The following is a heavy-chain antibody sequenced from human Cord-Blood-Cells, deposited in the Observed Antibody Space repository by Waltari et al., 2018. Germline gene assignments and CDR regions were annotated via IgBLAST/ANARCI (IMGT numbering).Heavy chain of an antibody. Sequence: QVQLVQSGAEVKKPGTSVKVSCKASGGTFSSYAISWVRQAPGQGLEWMGRIIPILGIANDAQKFQGRVTITADKSTSTAYMELSSLRSEDTAVYYCARGLLTDDAFDIWGQGTMVTVSS. J-gene: IGHJ3*02. CDR1: GGTFSSYA. CDR3: ARGLLTDDAFDI. D-gene: IGHD7-27*01. CDR2: IIPILGIA. V-gene: IGHV1-69*09.